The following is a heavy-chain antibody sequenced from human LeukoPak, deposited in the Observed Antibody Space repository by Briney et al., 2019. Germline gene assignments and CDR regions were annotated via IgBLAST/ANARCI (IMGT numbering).Heavy chain of an antibody. V-gene: IGHV3-7*04. J-gene: IGHJ6*02. CDR1: GFTFSYYW. Sequence: GGSLRLSCAASGFTFSYYWMSWVRQAPGKGLEWVANINQAGSEEYCVDSLKGRFTISRDNAKNLLYLQMNSLRAEDTAVYSCARGHFGMDVWGQGTTVIVSS. CDR3: ARGHFGMDV. CDR2: INQAGSEE.